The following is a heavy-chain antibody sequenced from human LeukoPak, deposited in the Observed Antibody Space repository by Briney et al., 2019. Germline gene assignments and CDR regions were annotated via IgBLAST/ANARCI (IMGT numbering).Heavy chain of an antibody. Sequence: SETLSLTCTVSGGSISSYYWSWIRQPPGKGLEWIGYIYYSGSTNYNPSLKSRVTISVDTSKNQFSLKLSSVTAADTAVYYCARGMVRGLYYYYYYMDVWGKGTTVTVSS. CDR2: IYYSGST. D-gene: IGHD3-10*01. CDR3: ARGMVRGLYYYYYYMDV. V-gene: IGHV4-59*01. J-gene: IGHJ6*03. CDR1: GGSISSYY.